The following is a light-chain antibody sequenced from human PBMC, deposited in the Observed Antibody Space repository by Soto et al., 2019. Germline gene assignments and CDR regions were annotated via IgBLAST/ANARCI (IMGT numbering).Light chain of an antibody. CDR2: GNT. J-gene: IGLJ1*01. CDR1: SSNIGAGYD. Sequence: QSVLTQPPSLSGAPGQRVTISCTGSSSNIGAGYDVHWYQHLPGTAPKLLIYGNTNRPSGVPDRFSASKSGTSASLAITGLQAEDEADYYCPSYDSSLSAYVFGTGTKLTVL. V-gene: IGLV1-40*01. CDR3: PSYDSSLSAYV.